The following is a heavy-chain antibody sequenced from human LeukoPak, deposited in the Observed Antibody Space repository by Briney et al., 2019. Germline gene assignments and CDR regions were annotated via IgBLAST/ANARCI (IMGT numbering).Heavy chain of an antibody. CDR3: ARAYCVGDCTVLHIYFDN. CDR1: GDSLSSYY. Sequence: PSETLSLTCSVSGDSLSSYYWSWIRQPPGKGLEWIGSIYYSGSTYYNPSLKSRVTISVDTSKNQFSLKLRSVMAADTAVYYCARAYCVGDCTVLHIYFDNWGQGTLVTVSS. J-gene: IGHJ4*02. D-gene: IGHD2-21*02. V-gene: IGHV4-59*08. CDR2: IYYSGST.